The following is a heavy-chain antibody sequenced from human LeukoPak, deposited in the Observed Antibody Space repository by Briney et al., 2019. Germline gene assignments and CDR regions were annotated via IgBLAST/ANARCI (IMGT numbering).Heavy chain of an antibody. CDR1: GFTVSSNY. V-gene: IGHV3-66*02. CDR3: ASEYYDSSGYHNNWFDP. Sequence: PGGSLRLSCAASGFTVSSNYMSWVRQAPGRGLEWVSVIYSGGSTYYADSVKGRFTISRDNSKNTLYLQMNSLRAEDTAVYYCASEYYDSSGYHNNWFDPWGQGTLVTVSS. J-gene: IGHJ5*02. D-gene: IGHD3-22*01. CDR2: IYSGGST.